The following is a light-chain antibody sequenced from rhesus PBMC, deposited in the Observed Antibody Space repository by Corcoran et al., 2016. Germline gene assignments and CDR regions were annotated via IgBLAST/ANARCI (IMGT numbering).Light chain of an antibody. V-gene: IGKV1-22*01. Sequence: DIQMTQSPSSLSASVGDTVTITCRASQGISSWLAWYQQKPGQAPKLLIYKASSLQSGVPSRFCGSGSGTDFTLTIRSLQSEDFATFCCQQYGRRPYSFGRGTEVEIK. CDR1: QGISSW. J-gene: IGKJ2*01. CDR2: KAS. CDR3: QQYGRRPYS.